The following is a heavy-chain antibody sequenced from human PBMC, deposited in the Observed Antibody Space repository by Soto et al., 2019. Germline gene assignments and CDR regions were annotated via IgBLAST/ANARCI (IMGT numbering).Heavy chain of an antibody. CDR1: GFTFSSNW. CDR2: IKWDGSEK. D-gene: IGHD1-26*01. Sequence: GESLKISCAASGFTFSSNWMSWVRQAPGKGLEWVANIKWDGSEKHYVDSVKGRFTISRDNAKNSLYLQVNSLRAEDTAVYYCARSPQWELLTFDYWGQGALVTVSS. CDR3: ARSPQWELLTFDY. J-gene: IGHJ4*02. V-gene: IGHV3-7*05.